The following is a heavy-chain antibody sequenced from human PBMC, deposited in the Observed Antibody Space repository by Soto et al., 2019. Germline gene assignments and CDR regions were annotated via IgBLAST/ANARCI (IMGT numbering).Heavy chain of an antibody. CDR3: ARYLDRDGDYSYYYYGMDV. V-gene: IGHV3-48*02. CDR1: GFTFSSYS. J-gene: IGHJ6*02. CDR2: ISSSSSTI. Sequence: EVQLVESGGGLVQPGGSLRLSCAASGFTFSSYSMNWVRQAPGKGLEWVSYISSSSSTIYYADSVKGRFTISRDNAKNSLYLKMNSMRDEDTVLSYCARYLDRDGDYSYYYYGMDVWGQVTTVTVSS. D-gene: IGHD4-17*01.